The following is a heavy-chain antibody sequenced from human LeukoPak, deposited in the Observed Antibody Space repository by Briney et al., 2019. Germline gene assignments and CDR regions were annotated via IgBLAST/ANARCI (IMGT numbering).Heavy chain of an antibody. CDR2: ISSSGSTT. Sequence: PGGSLRLSCSASGFTFSDYEMKWVRQAPGKGLDWVSFISSSGSTTDYADSVKGRFTISRDNGKNSLYLQMNSLRAEDTAIYYCARGTVSMYSSGWDVGDWGQGTLVTVSS. CDR1: GFTFSDYE. CDR3: ARGTVSMYSSGWDVGD. D-gene: IGHD6-19*01. V-gene: IGHV3-48*03. J-gene: IGHJ4*02.